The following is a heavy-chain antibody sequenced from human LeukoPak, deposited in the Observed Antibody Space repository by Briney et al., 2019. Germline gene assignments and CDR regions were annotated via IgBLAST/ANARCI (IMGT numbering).Heavy chain of an antibody. CDR3: ARVPYGRKGNDYFDY. CDR2: INWNGGST. Sequence: GGSLRLSCAASGFTFDDYGMSWVRQAPGKGLERVSAINWNGGSTAYADSVTGRFTISRDNARSSLYLQMNSLRGEDTALYYCARVPYGRKGNDYFDYWGQGTLVTVSS. D-gene: IGHD4-17*01. CDR1: GFTFDDYG. J-gene: IGHJ4*02. V-gene: IGHV3-20*04.